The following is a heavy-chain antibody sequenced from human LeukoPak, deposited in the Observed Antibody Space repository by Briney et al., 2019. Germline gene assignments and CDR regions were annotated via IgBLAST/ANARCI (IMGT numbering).Heavy chain of an antibody. D-gene: IGHD3-3*01. CDR3: ARAFVLLLGDFWSGYYTTPWFDP. J-gene: IGHJ5*02. CDR2: ISAYNGNT. CDR1: GYTFTSYG. V-gene: IGHV1-18*01. Sequence: ASVKVSCKASGYTFTSYGISWVRQAPGQGLEWMGWISAYNGNTNYAQKLQGRVTMTTDTSTSTAYMELRSLRSDDTAVYYCARAFVLLLGDFWSGYYTTPWFDPWGQGTLVTVSS.